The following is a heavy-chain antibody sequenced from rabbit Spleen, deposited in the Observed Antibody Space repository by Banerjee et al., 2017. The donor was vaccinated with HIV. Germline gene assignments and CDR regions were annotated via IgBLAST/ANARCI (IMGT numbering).Heavy chain of an antibody. V-gene: IGHV1S45*01. J-gene: IGHJ6*01. CDR3: ARDTSSSFSSYGMDL. CDR1: GVSFSGRSY. D-gene: IGHD1-1*01. Sequence: EQLEESGGGLVKPEGSLTLTCKASGVSFSGRSYMCWVRQSPGKGLEWIACIDAGSSGFTYFASWAKGRFTISKTSSTTVTLQMTSLTAADTATYFCARDTSSSFSSYGMDLWGQGTLVTVS. CDR2: IDAGSSGFT.